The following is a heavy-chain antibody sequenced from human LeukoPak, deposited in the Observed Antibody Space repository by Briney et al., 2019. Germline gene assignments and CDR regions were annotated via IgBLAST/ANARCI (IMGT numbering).Heavy chain of an antibody. Sequence: GGSLRLSCAASGFTFSYYYMSWLRQAPGKGLEWVSYISSSGSTIYYADSVKGRFTISRDNAKNSLYLQKNSLRAEDTAVYYCARDIGDHYSSGWYNYYYYMDVWGKGTTVTVSS. V-gene: IGHV3-11*04. CDR3: ARDIGDHYSSGWYNYYYYMDV. J-gene: IGHJ6*03. D-gene: IGHD6-19*01. CDR1: GFTFSYYY. CDR2: ISSSGSTI.